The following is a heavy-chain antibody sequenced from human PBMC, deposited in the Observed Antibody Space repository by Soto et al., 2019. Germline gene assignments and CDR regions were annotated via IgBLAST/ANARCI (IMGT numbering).Heavy chain of an antibody. CDR3: ARGRGYSSSSGEHYYYGMDV. J-gene: IGHJ6*02. V-gene: IGHV4-34*01. CDR1: GGSFSGYY. CDR2: INHSGST. D-gene: IGHD6-6*01. Sequence: SETLSLTCAVYGGSFSGYYWSWIRQPPGKGLEWIGEINHSGSTNYNPSLKSRVTISVDTSKNQFSLKLSSVTAADTAVYYCARGRGYSSSSGEHYYYGMDVWGQGTTVTVSS.